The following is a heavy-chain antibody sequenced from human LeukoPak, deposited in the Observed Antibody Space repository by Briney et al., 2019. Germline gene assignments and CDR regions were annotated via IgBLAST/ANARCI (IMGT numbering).Heavy chain of an antibody. V-gene: IGHV1-2*02. CDR1: EFSFTDYY. CDR2: NNPNSGGT. CDR3: ARGPRTGDFDY. D-gene: IGHD7-27*01. Sequence: GASVKVSCKASEFSFTDYYIHWVRQAPGQRLEWMGWNNPNSGGTKYAQQFQGRVTMTRDTSIRTFYMELSRLTSDDTAVYYCARGPRTGDFDYWGQGTLVTVSS. J-gene: IGHJ4*02.